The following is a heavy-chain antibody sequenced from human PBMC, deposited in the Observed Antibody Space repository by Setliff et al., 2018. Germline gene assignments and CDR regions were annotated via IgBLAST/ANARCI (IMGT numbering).Heavy chain of an antibody. CDR3: SRLVRFCTKTACQRLSGGEF. CDR1: GYTFNDYG. V-gene: IGHV1-18*01. CDR2: ITSATGKT. Sequence: ASVKVSCKTSGYTFNDYGITWVRQVPGQGLGWMGWITSATGKTYSAEKFQDRVTLTTDTSTSTAYLELRSLGSDDTAVYYCSRLVRFCTKTACQRLSGGEFWGQGTLVTVSS. D-gene: IGHD3-3*01. J-gene: IGHJ4*02.